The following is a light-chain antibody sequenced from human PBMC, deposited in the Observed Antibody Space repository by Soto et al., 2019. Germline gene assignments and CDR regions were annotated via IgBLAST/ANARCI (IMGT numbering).Light chain of an antibody. CDR1: QSVSSTF. J-gene: IGKJ1*01. V-gene: IGKV3-20*01. CDR3: HQYGSLPRT. Sequence: EVVLTQSPGIVSLSPGERATLSCRASQSVSSTFFAWFQQKPGQAPRLLIYGASSRATGIPDRFSGSGSKTDFSLTISRLETEDFAIYYCHQYGSLPRTFGQGTKVEFK. CDR2: GAS.